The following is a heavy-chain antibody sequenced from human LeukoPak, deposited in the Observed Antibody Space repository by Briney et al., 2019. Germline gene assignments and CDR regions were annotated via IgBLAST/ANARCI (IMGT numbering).Heavy chain of an antibody. CDR1: GFTFSSYS. D-gene: IGHD6-6*01. CDR3: AREPRSIAADDY. J-gene: IGHJ4*02. CDR2: ISSSSSYI. Sequence: TEGSLRLSCAASGFTFSSYSMNWVRQAPGKGLEWVSSISSSSSYIYYADSVKGRFTISRDNAKNSLYLQMNSLRAEDTAVYYCAREPRSIAADDYWGQGTLVTVSS. V-gene: IGHV3-21*01.